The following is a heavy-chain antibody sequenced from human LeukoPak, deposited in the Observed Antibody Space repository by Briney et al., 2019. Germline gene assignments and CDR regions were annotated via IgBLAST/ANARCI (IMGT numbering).Heavy chain of an antibody. CDR2: IYYSGST. CDR1: GGSVSSGSYY. Sequence: PSETLSLTCTVSGGSVSSGSYYWSWIRQPPGKGLEWIGYIYYSGSTNYNSSLKSRVTISVDTSKNQFSLKLSSVTAADTAVYYCARSEWFGELVYYFDYWGQGTLVTVSS. J-gene: IGHJ4*02. V-gene: IGHV4-61*01. D-gene: IGHD3-10*01. CDR3: ARSEWFGELVYYFDY.